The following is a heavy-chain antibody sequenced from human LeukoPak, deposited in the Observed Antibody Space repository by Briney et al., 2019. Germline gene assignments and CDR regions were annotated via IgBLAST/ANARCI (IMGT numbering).Heavy chain of an antibody. Sequence: PGGSLRLSCAASGFTFSSYWFHWVRQAPGKGLVWVSRINSDGSGTTYADSGKGRFTISRDNAKNTLNLQMNSLRAEDTAVYYCARDLGQYYDTSDNWFDPWGEGTLVTVSS. V-gene: IGHV3-74*01. D-gene: IGHD3-22*01. CDR2: INSDGSGT. J-gene: IGHJ5*02. CDR3: ARDLGQYYDTSDNWFDP. CDR1: GFTFSSYW.